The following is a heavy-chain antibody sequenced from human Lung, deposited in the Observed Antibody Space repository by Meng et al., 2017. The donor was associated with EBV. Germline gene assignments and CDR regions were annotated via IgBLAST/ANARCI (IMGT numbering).Heavy chain of an antibody. J-gene: IGHJ5*02. CDR3: ARLADGPTSP. CDR2: IKQSGTT. Sequence: QGQLQQWGSGRVKPLETLSLTCGIYGESFSDFHWSWVRQPPGRGLEWIGDIKQSGTTNYNSTLKSRVTISIDTSKKQFSLELTSVTAADTAMYYCARLADGPTSPWGQGIMVTVSS. D-gene: IGHD3-16*01. V-gene: IGHV4-34*02. CDR1: GESFSDFH.